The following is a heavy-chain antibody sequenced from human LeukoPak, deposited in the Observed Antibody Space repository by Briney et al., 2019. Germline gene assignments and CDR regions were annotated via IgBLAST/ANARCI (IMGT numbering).Heavy chain of an antibody. CDR2: ISAYNGNT. V-gene: IGHV1-18*01. J-gene: IGHJ4*02. Sequence: SVKVSCKASGYTFTSYGISWVRQAPGQGLEWMGWISAYNGNTNYAQKLQGRVTMTTDTSTSTAYMELRSLRSDDTAVYYCARVYYDSSCYRPYYFDYWGQGTLVTVSS. D-gene: IGHD3-22*01. CDR1: GYTFTSYG. CDR3: ARVYYDSSCYRPYYFDY.